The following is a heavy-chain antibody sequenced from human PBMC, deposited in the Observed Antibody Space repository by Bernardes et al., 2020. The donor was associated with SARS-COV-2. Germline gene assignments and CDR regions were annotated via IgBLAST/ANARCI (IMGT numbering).Heavy chain of an antibody. Sequence: GGSLRLSCAASGFTFNYYSLHWVRRPPGKGLEWVAYISYDESKKYYAESVRGRFTISRDSAKNTLFLQMNSLRTEDTAVYYCARGDFLYSDFKTIFDYTLAVWGQGTSVTVS. D-gene: IGHD4-17*01. CDR3: ARGDFLYSDFKTIFDYTLAV. CDR1: GFTFNYYS. V-gene: IGHV3-30-3*01. CDR2: ISYDESKK. J-gene: IGHJ6*02.